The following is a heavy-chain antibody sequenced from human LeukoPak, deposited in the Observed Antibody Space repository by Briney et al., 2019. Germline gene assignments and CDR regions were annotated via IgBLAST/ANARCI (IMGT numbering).Heavy chain of an antibody. Sequence: SETLSLTCTVSGDSLSNYYWNWIRQPPGKGLEWIGYIHFTGTTNYNPSLGRRVTISVDTSKNLFSLKLSSVTAADTAVYYCARDADFWSGYSYFDYWGQGTLVTVSS. J-gene: IGHJ4*02. V-gene: IGHV4-59*01. CDR1: GDSLSNYY. CDR3: ARDADFWSGYSYFDY. D-gene: IGHD3-3*01. CDR2: IHFTGTT.